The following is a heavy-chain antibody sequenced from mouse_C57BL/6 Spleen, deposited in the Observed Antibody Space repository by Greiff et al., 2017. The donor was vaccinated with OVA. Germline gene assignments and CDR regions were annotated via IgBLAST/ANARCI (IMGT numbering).Heavy chain of an antibody. D-gene: IGHD1-1*01. CDR3: TGGDGSSYKFAY. Sequence: EVKVEESGGGLVQPGGSMKLSCVASGFTFSNYWMNWVRQSPEKGLEWVAQIRLKSDNYATHYAESVKGRFTISRDDSKSSVYLQMNNLRAEDTGIYYCTGGDGSSYKFAYWGQGTLVTVSA. J-gene: IGHJ3*01. CDR2: IRLKSDNYAT. CDR1: GFTFSNYW. V-gene: IGHV6-3*01.